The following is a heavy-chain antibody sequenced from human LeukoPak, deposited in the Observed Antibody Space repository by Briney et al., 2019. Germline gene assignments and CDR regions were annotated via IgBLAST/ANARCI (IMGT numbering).Heavy chain of an antibody. D-gene: IGHD3-22*01. CDR1: GCTFRNYW. CDR2: INTDGSST. J-gene: IGHJ4*02. Sequence: GGSLRLSCAASGCTFRNYWMHWVRQAPGKGLVWVSRINTDGSSTSYADSVKGRFTISRDNAKNTLYLQMNSLSAEDTAVYYCARDTYDSSGYYYGPFDYWGRGTLVTVSS. CDR3: ARDTYDSSGYYYGPFDY. V-gene: IGHV3-74*01.